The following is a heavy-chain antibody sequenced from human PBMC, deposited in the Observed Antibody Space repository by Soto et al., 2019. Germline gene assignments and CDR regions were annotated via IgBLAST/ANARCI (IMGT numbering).Heavy chain of an antibody. J-gene: IGHJ4*02. CDR2: ISYDGSNK. Sequence: GGSLRLSCAASGFTFSSYAMHWVRQAPGKGLEWVAVISYDGSNKYYADSVKGRFTISRDNAKNSLYLQMNSLRDEDTAVYYCARDLGWYSSGSPSYFDYWGQGTLVTVSS. CDR1: GFTFSSYA. CDR3: ARDLGWYSSGSPSYFDY. V-gene: IGHV3-30-3*01. D-gene: IGHD3-22*01.